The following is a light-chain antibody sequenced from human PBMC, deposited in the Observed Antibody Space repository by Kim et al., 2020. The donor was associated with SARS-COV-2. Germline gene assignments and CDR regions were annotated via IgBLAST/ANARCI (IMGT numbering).Light chain of an antibody. J-gene: IGLJ2*01. V-gene: IGLV2-14*03. Sequence: QSALTQPASVSGSPGQSITISCTGTSSDVGGYNYVSWYQQHPGKAPKLMNYDVSNRPSGVSNRFSGSKSGNTASLTISGLQAEDEADYYCSSYTSSSNVVFGGGTHLTVL. CDR3: SSYTSSSNVV. CDR1: SSDVGGYNY. CDR2: DVS.